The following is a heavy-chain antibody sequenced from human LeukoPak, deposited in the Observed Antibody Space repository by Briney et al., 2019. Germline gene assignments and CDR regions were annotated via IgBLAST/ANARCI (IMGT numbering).Heavy chain of an antibody. J-gene: IGHJ4*02. CDR2: INQDGSEE. V-gene: IGHV3-7*01. CDR3: ARGGDCSGGSCYGDRYFDC. Sequence: GGSLRLSCAASGFTFSSYWMSWVRQAPGKGLEWVANINQDGSEEYYVDSVKGRFTISRDNAKNSPYLQMNSLRVEDTAVYFCARGGDCSGGSCYGDRYFDCWGQGTLVTVSS. D-gene: IGHD2-15*01. CDR1: GFTFSSYW.